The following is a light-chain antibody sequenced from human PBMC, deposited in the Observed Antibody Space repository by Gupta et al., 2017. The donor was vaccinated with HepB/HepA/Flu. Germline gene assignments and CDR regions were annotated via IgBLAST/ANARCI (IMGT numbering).Light chain of an antibody. CDR1: NIGSKS. J-gene: IGLJ1*01. CDR3: QVWDSSSDHYV. CDR2: YDS. V-gene: IGLV3-21*04. Sequence: SSVLTQPPSVSVAPGKTARITCGGNNIGSKSVHCYQQKPGQAPVLVIYYDSDRPSGIPERFSGSNSGNTATLTISRVEAGDEADYYCQVWDSSSDHYVFGTGTKVTVL.